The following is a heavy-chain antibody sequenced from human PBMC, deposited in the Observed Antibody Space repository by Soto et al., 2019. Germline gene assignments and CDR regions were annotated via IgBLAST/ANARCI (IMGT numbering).Heavy chain of an antibody. CDR2: ISAYNGNT. V-gene: IGHV1-18*01. Sequence: GASVKVSCKASGYTFTSYGISWVRQAPGQGLEWMGWISAYNGNTNYAQKLQGRVTMTTDTSTSTAYMELRSLRSDDTAVYYCERDGSSSWYWYFDLWGRGTLVTVSS. CDR3: ERDGSSSWYWYFDL. J-gene: IGHJ2*01. CDR1: GYTFTSYG. D-gene: IGHD6-13*01.